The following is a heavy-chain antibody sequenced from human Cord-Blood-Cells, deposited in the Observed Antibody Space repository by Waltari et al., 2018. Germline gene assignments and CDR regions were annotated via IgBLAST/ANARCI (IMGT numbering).Heavy chain of an antibody. J-gene: IGHJ4*02. CDR2: INHSGST. CDR3: ARGVAVADIFDY. CDR1: GGSFSGYY. D-gene: IGHD6-19*01. V-gene: IGHV4-34*01. Sequence: QVQLQQWGAGLLKPSETLSLTCAVYGGSFSGYYWSWTRQPPGKGLEWIGEINHSGSTNYNPSLKSRVTISVDTSKNQFSLKLSSVTAADTAVYYCARGVAVADIFDYWGQGTLVTVSS.